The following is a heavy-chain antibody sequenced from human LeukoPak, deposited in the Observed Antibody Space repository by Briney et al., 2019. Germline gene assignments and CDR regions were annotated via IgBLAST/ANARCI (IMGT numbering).Heavy chain of an antibody. J-gene: IGHJ4*02. CDR1: GFTFSSYS. CDR3: ASRLDCSGGSCYD. Sequence: GGSPRLSCAASGFTFSSYSMNWVRQAPGKGLEWVSSISSSSSYIYYADSVKGRFTISRDNAKNSLYLQMNSLRAEDTAVYYCASRLDCSGGSCYDWGQGTLVTVSS. V-gene: IGHV3-21*01. CDR2: ISSSSSYI. D-gene: IGHD2-15*01.